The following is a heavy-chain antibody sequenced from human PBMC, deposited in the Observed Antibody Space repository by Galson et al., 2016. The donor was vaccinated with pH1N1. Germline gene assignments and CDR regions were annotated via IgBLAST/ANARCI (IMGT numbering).Heavy chain of an antibody. D-gene: IGHD1-26*01. CDR3: ARGFFDSSGNSNPFDP. CDR1: GAYITSSC. J-gene: IGHJ5*02. CDR2: IHYSGAT. Sequence: SETLSPTCSVSGAYITSSCWSWIRRPPGERLEWIAYIHYSGATHYNPSLRSRVAMSMDAPKNQFSLKLSSVTAADTAVYYCARGFFDSSGNSNPFDPWGRGTLVTVSS. V-gene: IGHV4-59*01.